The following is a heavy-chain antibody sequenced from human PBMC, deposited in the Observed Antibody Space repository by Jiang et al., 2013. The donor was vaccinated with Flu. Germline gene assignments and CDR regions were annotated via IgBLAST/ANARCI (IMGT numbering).Heavy chain of an antibody. V-gene: IGHV2-5*02. J-gene: IGHJ4*02. CDR2: LYWDDDK. CDR1: GFSLTTSGVG. CDR3: AHLRFLELFDY. D-gene: IGHD3-3*01. Sequence: QTLTLTCTFSGFSLTTSGVGVGWIRQPPGKALEWLAFLYWDDDKRYSPSLKSRLTITKDTSKNQVVLTMTNMDPVDTATYYCAHLRFLELFDYWGQGTLVTVSS.